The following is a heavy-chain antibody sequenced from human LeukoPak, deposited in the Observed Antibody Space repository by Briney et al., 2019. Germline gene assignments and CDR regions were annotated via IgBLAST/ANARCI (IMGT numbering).Heavy chain of an antibody. V-gene: IGHV3-7*01. Sequence: GGXXRLSCAASGFTFSSYWMSWVRQAPGKGLEWVANIKQDGSEKYYVDSVKGRFTISRDNAKNSLYLQMNSLRAEDTAVYYCARDGPILYHDYWGQGTLVTVSS. D-gene: IGHD2-2*02. CDR3: ARDGPILYHDY. CDR1: GFTFSSYW. CDR2: IKQDGSEK. J-gene: IGHJ4*02.